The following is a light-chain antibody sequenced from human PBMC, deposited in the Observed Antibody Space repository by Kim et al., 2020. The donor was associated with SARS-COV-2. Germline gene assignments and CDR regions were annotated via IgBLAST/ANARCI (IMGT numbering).Light chain of an antibody. CDR2: DVT. J-gene: IGLJ3*02. CDR3: SSYTSRKTWV. Sequence: GQSITISCTRTSSAVGNYNYVSWYQHRPGEAPKLMIYDVTKRPSGVSNRFSASKSGNTASLTVSGLQAEDEADYYCSSYTSRKTWVFGGGTQLTVL. CDR1: SSAVGNYNY. V-gene: IGLV2-14*03.